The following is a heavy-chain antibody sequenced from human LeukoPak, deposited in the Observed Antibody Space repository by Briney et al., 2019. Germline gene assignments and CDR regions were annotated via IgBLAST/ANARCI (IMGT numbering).Heavy chain of an antibody. CDR2: IYYSGST. V-gene: IGHV4-4*02. Sequence: SGTLSLTCAVSGGSISSSNWWSWVRQPPGKGLEWIGEIYYSGSTNYNPSLKSRVTISVDTSKNQFSLKLSSVTAADTAVYYCARASSGYYYAFDYWGQGTLVTVSS. D-gene: IGHD3-22*01. J-gene: IGHJ4*02. CDR1: GGSISSSNW. CDR3: ARASSGYYYAFDY.